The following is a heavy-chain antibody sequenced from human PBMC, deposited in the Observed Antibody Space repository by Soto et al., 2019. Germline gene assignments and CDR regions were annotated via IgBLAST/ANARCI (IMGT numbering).Heavy chain of an antibody. V-gene: IGHV1-18*04. Sequence: SVEATCRESRESKKNCCLSWPRQATGQGLEWMGWIIPYNGNTHYAQKFQGRVTVTTDTATSTAYMEVGSLRSDDTAVYCCARDGSISWTCDYWGQGTLVTGSS. J-gene: IGHJ4*02. CDR3: ARDGSISWTCDY. CDR1: RESKKNCC. D-gene: IGHD6-13*01. CDR2: IIPYNGNT.